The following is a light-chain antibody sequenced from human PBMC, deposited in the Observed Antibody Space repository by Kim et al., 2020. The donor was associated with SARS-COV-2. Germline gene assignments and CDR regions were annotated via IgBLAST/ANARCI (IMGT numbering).Light chain of an antibody. Sequence: SPGHTRDLTRPGEKLGDKYACCLPHTPGQSPVLVIYQDSKRPSGIPERFSGSNSGNTATLTISGTQAMDEAYYYCQAWDSSTEDVVFGGGTQLTVL. J-gene: IGLJ2*01. CDR2: QDS. CDR1: KLGDKY. V-gene: IGLV3-1*01. CDR3: QAWDSSTEDVV.